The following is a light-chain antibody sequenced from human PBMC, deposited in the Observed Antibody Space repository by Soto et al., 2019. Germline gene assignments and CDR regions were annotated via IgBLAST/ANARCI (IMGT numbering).Light chain of an antibody. CDR2: KSS. CDR1: QFINNW. CDR3: QQYNTLYS. J-gene: IGKJ2*01. Sequence: DIQMTQSPSTLSASVGDRVTFTCRASQFINNWLAWYQQKPGQAPRLLICKSSTLESGVPPTFNGSGSVTEFSLTIGSLQADDSATYYCQQYNTLYSFGQGTKLE. V-gene: IGKV1-5*03.